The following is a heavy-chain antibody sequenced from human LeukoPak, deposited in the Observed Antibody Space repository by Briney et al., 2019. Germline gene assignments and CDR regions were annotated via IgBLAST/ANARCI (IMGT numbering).Heavy chain of an antibody. CDR2: ISYDGSNK. CDR3: AKDKNSRSSIAARPGY. Sequence: PTGGSLRLSCAASGFTFNTYTMNWVRQAPGKGLEWVAAISYDGSNKYYADSVKGRFTISRDNSKNTLYLQMNSLRAEDTAVYYCAKDKNSRSSIAARPGYWGQGTLVTVSS. D-gene: IGHD6-6*01. J-gene: IGHJ4*02. CDR1: GFTFNTYT. V-gene: IGHV3-30*18.